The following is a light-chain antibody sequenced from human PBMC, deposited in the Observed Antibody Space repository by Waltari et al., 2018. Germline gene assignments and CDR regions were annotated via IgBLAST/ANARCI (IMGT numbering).Light chain of an antibody. CDR3: SSYAGDNSLAPDWV. CDR2: ELN. J-gene: IGLJ3*02. CDR1: SGDIGRHNF. V-gene: IGLV2-8*01. Sequence: QSALTQPPSASGSPGQSVTISCTGTSGDIGRHNFTSWYPQRPGKAPKLKIYELNERPSGVPDRFTGSKSGNTASLTVSGLQTEDEADYYCSSYAGDNSLAPDWVFGGGTTLTVL.